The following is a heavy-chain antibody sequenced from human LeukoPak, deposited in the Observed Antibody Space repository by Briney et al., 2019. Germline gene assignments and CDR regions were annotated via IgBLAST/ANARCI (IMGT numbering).Heavy chain of an antibody. CDR1: GFTFDDYA. CDR2: MSWNSGSI. V-gene: IGHV3-9*01. J-gene: IGHJ4*02. Sequence: PGRSLTLSCAASGFTFDDYAMHWVRQAPGKGLEWVSGMSWNSGSIGYADSVKGRFTISRDNDKNSLYLQMNSLRAEDTALYYCAKDILSGSYYYFDSWGQGTLVTASS. CDR3: AKDILSGSYYYFDS. D-gene: IGHD1-26*01.